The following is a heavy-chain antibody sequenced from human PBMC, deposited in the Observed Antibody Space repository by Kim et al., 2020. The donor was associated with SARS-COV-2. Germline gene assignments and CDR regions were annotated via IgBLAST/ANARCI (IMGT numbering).Heavy chain of an antibody. CDR1: GGSISSYY. D-gene: IGHD6-13*01. CDR3: ARRGGAAADQLWYFDL. V-gene: IGHV4-59*08. J-gene: IGHJ2*01. Sequence: SETLSLTCTVSGGSISSYYWSWIRQPPGKGLEWIGYIYYSGSTNYNPSLKSRVTISVDTSKNQFSLKLSSVTAADTAVYYCARRGGAAADQLWYFDLWGRGTLVTVSS. CDR2: IYYSGST.